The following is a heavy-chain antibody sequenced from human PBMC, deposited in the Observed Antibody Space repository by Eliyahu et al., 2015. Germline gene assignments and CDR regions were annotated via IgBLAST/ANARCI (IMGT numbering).Heavy chain of an antibody. Sequence: QVQLLESGGGVVXPGKSLRLSCAASGFTFTTYGMHWVRQAPGKGLEWVAFILDDSTNTFYADSVKGRFTISRDNSKNTLSLQMNSLRAEDTAVYYCARDLYYDDLTGYHHYFDSWGQGTLVTVSS. D-gene: IGHD3-9*01. V-gene: IGHV3-33*05. CDR2: ILDDSTNT. CDR1: GFTFTTYG. J-gene: IGHJ4*02. CDR3: ARDLYYDDLTGYHHYFDS.